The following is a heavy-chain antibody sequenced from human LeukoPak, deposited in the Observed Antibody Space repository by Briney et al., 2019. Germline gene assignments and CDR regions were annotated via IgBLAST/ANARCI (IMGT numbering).Heavy chain of an antibody. CDR3: ARDYSDIVVVPAPKNAFDI. Sequence: ASVKVSCKASGYTFTSYGISWVRQAPGQGLEWMGGIIPIFGTANYAQKFQGRVTITADESTSTAYMELSSLRSEDTAVYYCARDYSDIVVVPAPKNAFDIWGQGTMVTVSS. D-gene: IGHD2-2*01. V-gene: IGHV1-69*13. CDR1: GYTFTSYG. J-gene: IGHJ3*02. CDR2: IIPIFGTA.